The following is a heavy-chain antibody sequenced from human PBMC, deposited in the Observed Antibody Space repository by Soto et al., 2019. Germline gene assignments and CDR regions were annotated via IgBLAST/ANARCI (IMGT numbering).Heavy chain of an antibody. Sequence: EVQLVESGGGLVKPGGSLRLSCAASGFTFSSYSMNWVRQAPGKGLEWVSSISSSSSYIYYADSVKGRFTISRDNAKNSLYLQMNSLRAEDTAEYYCARDSYCSSTSCYGGYYYYGMDVWGQGTTVTVSS. CDR2: ISSSSSYI. J-gene: IGHJ6*02. D-gene: IGHD2-2*01. CDR3: ARDSYCSSTSCYGGYYYYGMDV. V-gene: IGHV3-21*01. CDR1: GFTFSSYS.